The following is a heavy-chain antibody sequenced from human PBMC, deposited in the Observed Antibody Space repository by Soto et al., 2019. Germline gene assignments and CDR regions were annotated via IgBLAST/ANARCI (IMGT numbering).Heavy chain of an antibody. CDR1: GFTFSSYA. D-gene: IGHD3-10*01. J-gene: IGHJ4*02. V-gene: IGHV3-23*01. CDR2: ISGSGGST. Sequence: PGGSLRLSCAASGFTFSSYAMSWVRQAPGKGLEWVSAISGSGGSTYYADSVKGRFTISRDNSKNTLYLQMNSLRAEDTAVYYCAKDLDYYGSGSYSPLGQWGQGTLVTVSS. CDR3: AKDLDYYGSGSYSPLGQ.